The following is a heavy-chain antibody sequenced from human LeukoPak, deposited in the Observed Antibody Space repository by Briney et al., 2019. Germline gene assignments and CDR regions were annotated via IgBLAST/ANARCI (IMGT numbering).Heavy chain of an antibody. V-gene: IGHV4-59*10. CDR1: GGSFSGYY. CDR3: AREVRYFDWLYYYMDV. J-gene: IGHJ6*03. CDR2: IYTSGST. D-gene: IGHD3-9*01. Sequence: SETLSLTCAVYGGSFSGYYWSWIRQPAGKGLEWIGRIYTSGSTNYNPSLKSRVTMSVDTSKNQFSLKLSSVTAADTAVYYCAREVRYFDWLYYYMDVWGKGTTVTISS.